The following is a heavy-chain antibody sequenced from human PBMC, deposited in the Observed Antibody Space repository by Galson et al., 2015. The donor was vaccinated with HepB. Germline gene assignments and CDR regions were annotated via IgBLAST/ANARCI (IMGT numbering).Heavy chain of an antibody. CDR3: ARASYCYDSSGYFIYLNWFDP. V-gene: IGHV7-4-1*02. J-gene: IGHJ5*02. Sequence: SVKVSCKASGYTFTSYAMNWVRQAPGQGLEWMGWINTNTGNPTYAQGLTGRFVFSLDTSVSTAYLQISSLKAEDTAVYYCARASYCYDSSGYFIYLNWFDPWGQGTLVTVSS. CDR1: GYTFTSYA. CDR2: INTNTGNP. D-gene: IGHD3-22*01.